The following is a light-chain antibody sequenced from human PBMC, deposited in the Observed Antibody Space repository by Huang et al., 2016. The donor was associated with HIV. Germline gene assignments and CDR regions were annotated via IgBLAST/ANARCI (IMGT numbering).Light chain of an antibody. CDR3: QQSDNIPPT. CDR1: QNINSY. J-gene: IGKJ1*01. V-gene: IGKV1-39*01. Sequence: DIQMTQSPSSLSASVGDRVTITCRASQNINSYLNWYQKKPGKAPKVLIYGASILQSVVPARFSGSGSGTDFTLTISSLQPDDFATYYCQQSDNIPPTFGQGTRV. CDR2: GAS.